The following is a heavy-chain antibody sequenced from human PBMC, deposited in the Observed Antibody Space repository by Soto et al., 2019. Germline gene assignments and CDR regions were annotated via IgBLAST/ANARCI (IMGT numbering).Heavy chain of an antibody. D-gene: IGHD3-10*01. CDR1: GFTFSSYW. J-gene: IGHJ6*02. V-gene: IGHV3-74*01. CDR2: IKSDGSGT. Sequence: GGSLRLSCAASGFTFSSYWMHWVRQAPGKGLVWVSRIKSDGSGTYYAGSVEGRFTISRDNAHNTLYLQMNSLRAEDTAVYYCARYPLYGSGKGMYGWGQGTTVTVSS. CDR3: ARYPLYGSGKGMYG.